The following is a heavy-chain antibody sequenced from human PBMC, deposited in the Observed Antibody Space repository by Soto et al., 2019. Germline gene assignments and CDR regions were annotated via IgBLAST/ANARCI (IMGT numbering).Heavy chain of an antibody. CDR1: GYTFTSYG. CDR3: ARETNTYYYGSGSFSVFDY. J-gene: IGHJ4*02. D-gene: IGHD3-10*01. V-gene: IGHV1-18*01. CDR2: ISAYNGNT. Sequence: ASVKVSCKASGYTFTSYGISWVRQAPGQGLEWMGWISAYNGNTNYAQKLQGRVTMTTDTSTSTAYMELMSLRSDDTAVYYCARETNTYYYGSGSFSVFDYWGQATLVTVCS.